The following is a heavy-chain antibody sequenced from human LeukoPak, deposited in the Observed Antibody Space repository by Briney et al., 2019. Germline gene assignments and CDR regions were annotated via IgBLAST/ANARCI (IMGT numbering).Heavy chain of an antibody. V-gene: IGHV3-13*04. Sequence: GGSLRLSCAASGFTFSNYDMHWVRQAAGRGLEWVSAFGTGGDTYYPGSVKGRFTISREDAKSSLYLQMNSLRAGDTAVYYCARGGWSHNNRYFDLWGRGTLVTVSS. CDR2: FGTGGDT. CDR1: GFTFSNYD. CDR3: ARGGWSHNNRYFDL. D-gene: IGHD6-19*01. J-gene: IGHJ2*01.